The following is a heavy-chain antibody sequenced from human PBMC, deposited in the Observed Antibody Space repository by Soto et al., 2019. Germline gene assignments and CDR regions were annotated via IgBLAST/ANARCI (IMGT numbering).Heavy chain of an antibody. Sequence: EVQLVESVGDLVQPGGSLRLSSLASGFTFSNYWMHWVRQPPGKGLEWVSRIKNDGSGAYYADSVKGRFTISRDNAKNTLYLQMNSLRVEDTAVYYCTRGDGDYHDGNGYLGRHWGQGTLVTVSS. CDR2: IKNDGSGA. CDR3: TRGDGDYHDGNGYLGRH. CDR1: GFTFSNYW. V-gene: IGHV3-74*01. J-gene: IGHJ4*02. D-gene: IGHD3-22*01.